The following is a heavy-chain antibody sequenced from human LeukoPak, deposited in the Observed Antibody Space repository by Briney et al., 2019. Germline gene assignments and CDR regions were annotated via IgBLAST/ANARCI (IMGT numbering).Heavy chain of an antibody. D-gene: IGHD4/OR15-4a*01. Sequence: GGSLRLSCAASGFTFSTFAMHWVRQAPGKGLEWVALISFDGSNKYYADSVKGRFTISRDNSKNTLYLQMSSLRAEDTAVYYCARVGTSCANTACPPGKYWGQGTLVTVSS. CDR2: ISFDGSNK. CDR1: GFTFSTFA. J-gene: IGHJ4*02. V-gene: IGHV3-30*15. CDR3: ARVGTSCANTACPPGKY.